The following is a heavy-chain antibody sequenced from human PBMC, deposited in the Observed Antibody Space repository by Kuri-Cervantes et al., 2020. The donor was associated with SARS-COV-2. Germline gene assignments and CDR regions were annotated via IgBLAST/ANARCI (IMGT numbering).Heavy chain of an antibody. Sequence: SETLSLTCAVSDDSISSSNWWSWVRQPPGKGLEWIGEIYHSGSTYYNPSLKSRVIISVDKSKNQYSLKLSSVTAADTAVYYCARALPGNWFDPWVQGTLVTVSS. CDR1: DDSISSSNW. CDR3: ARALPGNWFDP. V-gene: IGHV4-4*02. J-gene: IGHJ5*02. CDR2: IYHSGST.